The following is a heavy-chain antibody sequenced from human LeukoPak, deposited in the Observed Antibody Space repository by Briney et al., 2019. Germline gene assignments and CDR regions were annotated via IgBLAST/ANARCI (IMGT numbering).Heavy chain of an antibody. CDR3: AKDWSDLYYYDSSPIDY. Sequence: GGTLRLSCAASGFTFSSYGMSWVRQAPGEGLEWVSAIRGSGGRTYYADSVKGRCTISRDNSKNTLYLQMNSLRAEDTAVYYCAKDWSDLYYYDSSPIDYWGQGTLVTVSS. J-gene: IGHJ4*02. CDR2: IRGSGGRT. CDR1: GFTFSSYG. V-gene: IGHV3-23*01. D-gene: IGHD3-22*01.